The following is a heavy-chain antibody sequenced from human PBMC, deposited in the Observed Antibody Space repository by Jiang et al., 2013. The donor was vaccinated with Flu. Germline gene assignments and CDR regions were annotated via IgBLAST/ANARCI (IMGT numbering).Heavy chain of an antibody. D-gene: IGHD6-19*01. CDR3: AWAAVARGWFDP. CDR1: GGSFSGYY. V-gene: IGHV4-34*01. Sequence: GLVKPSETLSLTCAVYGGSFSGYYWSWIRQPPGKGLEWIGEINHSGSTNYNPSLKSRVTISVDTSKNQFSLKLSSVTAADTAVYYCAWAAVARGWFDPWGQGTLVTVSS. CDR2: INHSGST. J-gene: IGHJ5*02.